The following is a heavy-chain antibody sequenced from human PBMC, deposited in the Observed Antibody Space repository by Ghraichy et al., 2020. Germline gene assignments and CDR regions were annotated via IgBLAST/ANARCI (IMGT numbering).Heavy chain of an antibody. V-gene: IGHV3-66*01. J-gene: IGHJ4*02. CDR2: VYGGGTT. CDR3: AREQGRSPLDF. Sequence: GSLRLSCAASGFAVSRNYMSWVRQAPGKGLEWVSVVYGGGTTYYADSVKGRFTISRDNSKNTLYLQMNTLRAEDTAVYFCAREQGRSPLDFWGQGTLVTVSS. D-gene: IGHD3-10*01. CDR1: GFAVSRNY.